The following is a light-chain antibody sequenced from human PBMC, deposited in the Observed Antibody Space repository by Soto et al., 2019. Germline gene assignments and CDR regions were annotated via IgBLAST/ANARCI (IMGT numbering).Light chain of an antibody. V-gene: IGKV3-20*01. Sequence: TQSPCTLSLSPGERSTLSCRSSQSVSSSYLAWYQQKPGQANRLLMYGASSRATGITDRFSGSGSGTDLTLTISRLEPEDFAVYYCQQYGRSRTCGQGTKV. CDR2: GAS. J-gene: IGKJ1*01. CDR1: QSVSSSY. CDR3: QQYGRSRT.